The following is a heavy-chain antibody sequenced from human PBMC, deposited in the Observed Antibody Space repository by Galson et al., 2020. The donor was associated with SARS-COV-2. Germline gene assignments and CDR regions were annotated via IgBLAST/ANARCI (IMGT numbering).Heavy chain of an antibody. Sequence: SETLSLTCTVSGGSISSGDYYWSWIRQHQGKGLESIGYIYYSGSTYYNPSLKSRVAISLDTSKNQFSLRLSSVTAADTAVYYCARSSGFWESGDYWGQGTLVAVSS. CDR3: ARSSGFWESGDY. J-gene: IGHJ4*02. CDR2: IYYSGST. D-gene: IGHD3-10*01. CDR1: GGSISSGDYY. V-gene: IGHV4-31*03.